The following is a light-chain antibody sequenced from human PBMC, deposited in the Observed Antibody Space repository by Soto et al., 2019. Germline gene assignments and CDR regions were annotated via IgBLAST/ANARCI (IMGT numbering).Light chain of an antibody. Sequence: DIVLTQSPGTLSLSPGERATLSCRASQSISSSYLAWYQQRPGQAPRLLIYGASNSATGIPDRFSGSGSGTDFTLTISRLEPEDFAVYYCQQYGMSPWTFGQGTKVEI. V-gene: IGKV3-20*01. CDR2: GAS. J-gene: IGKJ1*01. CDR1: QSISSSY. CDR3: QQYGMSPWT.